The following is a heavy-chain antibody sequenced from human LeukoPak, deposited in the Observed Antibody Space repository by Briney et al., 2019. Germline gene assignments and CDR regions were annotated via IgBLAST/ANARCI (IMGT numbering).Heavy chain of an antibody. CDR2: INQDGSVL. CDR3: PRSLDY. V-gene: IGHV3-7*01. Sequence: GGSLRLSCAASGFPFSGYWMDWVRQAPGKGMEWVANINQDGSVLYYAPSVKGRFTISRDNAKNSLYLQMNSLRAEDTAVYYCPRSLDYLGQGALVTVSS. CDR1: GFPFSGYW. J-gene: IGHJ4*02.